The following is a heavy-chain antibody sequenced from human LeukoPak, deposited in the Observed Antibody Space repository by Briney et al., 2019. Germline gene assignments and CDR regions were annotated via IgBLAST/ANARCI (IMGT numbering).Heavy chain of an antibody. D-gene: IGHD6-19*01. V-gene: IGHV3-48*02. Sequence: SGGSLRLSCAASGFTFSTYSMNWVRQAPGKGLEWVSYISSSSSSIYYADSVKGRFTISRDNARNSLYLQMNSLRDEDTAVHYCARNPHSSGWYPLDYWGQGTLVTVSS. CDR1: GFTFSTYS. CDR3: ARNPHSSGWYPLDY. CDR2: ISSSSSSI. J-gene: IGHJ4*02.